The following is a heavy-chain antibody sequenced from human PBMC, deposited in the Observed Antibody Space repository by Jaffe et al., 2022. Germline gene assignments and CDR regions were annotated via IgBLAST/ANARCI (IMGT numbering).Heavy chain of an antibody. V-gene: IGHV4-34*01. CDR2: VTNTGST. J-gene: IGHJ5*02. CDR1: GGSFSGYY. D-gene: IGHD3-16*01. CDR3: ARDWVFP. Sequence: QVQLQQWGAGLLKPSETLSLTCGVYGGSFSGYYCSWIRQPPGKGLEWIGEVTNTGSTNYNPSLKSRVAISVDTSKSQFSLKLSSVTAADTAVYYCARDWVFPRGQGTLVTVSS.